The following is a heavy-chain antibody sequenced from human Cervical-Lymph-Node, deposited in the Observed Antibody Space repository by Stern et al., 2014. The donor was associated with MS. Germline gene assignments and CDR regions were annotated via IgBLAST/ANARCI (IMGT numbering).Heavy chain of an antibody. CDR3: ARDYGDYAFDY. Sequence: EVQLVESGAEVKKPGESLKISCKGSGYSFTANWIAWVRQMPGKGLEWMGIIYPGDSDTRYSLSFQGQVTISADKSISTAYLQWSSLKASDPAMYYCARDYGDYAFDYWGQGTLVTVSS. CDR2: IYPGDSDT. V-gene: IGHV5-51*01. CDR1: GYSFTANW. J-gene: IGHJ4*02. D-gene: IGHD4-17*01.